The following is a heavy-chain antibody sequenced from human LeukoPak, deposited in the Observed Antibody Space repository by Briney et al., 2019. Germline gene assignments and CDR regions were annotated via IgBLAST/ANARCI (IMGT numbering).Heavy chain of an antibody. Sequence: KPSETLSLTCAVYGVSFSGYYWSWIRQPPGRGLEWIGEIIHSGSTNYNPSLKSRVTISVDTSKNQFSLKLSSVTAADTAVYYCANYDYWGQGTLVTVSS. CDR1: GVSFSGYY. J-gene: IGHJ4*02. CDR3: ANYDY. V-gene: IGHV4-34*12. CDR2: IIHSGST.